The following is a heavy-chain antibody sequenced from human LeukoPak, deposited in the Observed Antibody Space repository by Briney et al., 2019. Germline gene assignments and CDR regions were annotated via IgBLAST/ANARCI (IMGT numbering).Heavy chain of an antibody. V-gene: IGHV3-66*02. Sequence: GGSLRLSCAASGFTVSSNYMSWVRQAPGKGLEWVSVIYSGGSTYYADSVKGRFTISRDNSKNTLYLQMNSLRAEDTAVYYCASQETYYDTLTGYYIGAFDIWGQGTMVAVSS. J-gene: IGHJ3*02. CDR1: GFTVSSNY. CDR3: ASQETYYDTLTGYYIGAFDI. D-gene: IGHD3-9*01. CDR2: IYSGGST.